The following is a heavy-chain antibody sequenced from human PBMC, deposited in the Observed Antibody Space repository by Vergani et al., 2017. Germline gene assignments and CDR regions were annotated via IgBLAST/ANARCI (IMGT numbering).Heavy chain of an antibody. CDR1: GYTLTELS. D-gene: IGHD5-18*01. CDR3: ARGLDTAMANYYYYYMDV. Sequence: QVQLVQSGAEVKKPGASVKVSCKVSGYTLTELSMHWVRQAPGKGLEGMGGFDPEDGETIYAQKSQGRVTMTEDTSTDTAYMELSSLRSEDTTVYYCARGLDTAMANYYYYYMDVWGKGTTVTVSS. J-gene: IGHJ6*03. V-gene: IGHV1-24*01. CDR2: FDPEDGET.